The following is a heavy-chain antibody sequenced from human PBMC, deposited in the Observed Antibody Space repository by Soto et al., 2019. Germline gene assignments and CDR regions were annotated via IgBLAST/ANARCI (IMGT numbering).Heavy chain of an antibody. CDR1: GFIFGDYG. Sequence: LRLSCAASGFIFGDYGMHWVRQAPGKGLEWLAVISYDGSHKYYADSMKGRSTISRDNSRKTVYLQMLNLRADDTAVYYCTKDGRAYYFGSGSYHWGQGTQVTVSS. CDR3: TKDGRAYYFGSGSYH. J-gene: IGHJ5*02. V-gene: IGHV3-30*18. D-gene: IGHD3-10*01. CDR2: ISYDGSHK.